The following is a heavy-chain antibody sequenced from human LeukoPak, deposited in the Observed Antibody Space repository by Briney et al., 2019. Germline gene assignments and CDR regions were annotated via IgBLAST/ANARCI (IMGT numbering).Heavy chain of an antibody. D-gene: IGHD4-17*01. CDR1: GFTFSSYS. CDR2: ISSSSSYI. CDR3: ARDRRQMTTVTAFDY. V-gene: IGHV3-21*01. J-gene: IGHJ4*02. Sequence: GGSLRLSCAPSGFTFSSYSMNWVRQAPGKRLEGVSSISSSSSYIYYADSVKGRFTISRDNAKNSLYLQMNSLRAEDMAVYYSARDRRQMTTVTAFDYWGQGTLVTVSS.